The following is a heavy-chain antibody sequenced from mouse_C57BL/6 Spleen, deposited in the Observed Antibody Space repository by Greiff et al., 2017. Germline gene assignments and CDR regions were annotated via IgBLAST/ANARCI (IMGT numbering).Heavy chain of an antibody. V-gene: IGHV5-6*02. CDR2: ISSGGSYT. CDR3: ARRPITTVVATPFDY. D-gene: IGHD1-1*01. Sequence: DVKLVESGGDLVKPGGSLKLSCAASGFTFSSYGMSWVRQTPDKRLEWVATISSGGSYTYYPDSVKGRFTISRDNAKNTLYLQMSSLKSEDTAMYYCARRPITTVVATPFDYWGQGTTLTVSS. J-gene: IGHJ2*01. CDR1: GFTFSSYG.